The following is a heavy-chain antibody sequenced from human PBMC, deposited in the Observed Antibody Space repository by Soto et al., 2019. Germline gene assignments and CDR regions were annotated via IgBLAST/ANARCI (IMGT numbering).Heavy chain of an antibody. CDR2: INPSGGST. CDR1: GYTFTSYY. CDR3: ARDRQTDWRYFDWLSPAPYYYYYGMDV. V-gene: IGHV1-46*01. J-gene: IGHJ6*02. Sequence: ASVKVSCKASGYTFTSYYMQWVRQAPGQGLEWMGIINPSGGSTSYAQKFQGRVTMTRDTSTSTVYMELSSLRSEDTAVYYCARDRQTDWRYFDWLSPAPYYYYYGMDVWGQGTTVTVSS. D-gene: IGHD3-9*01.